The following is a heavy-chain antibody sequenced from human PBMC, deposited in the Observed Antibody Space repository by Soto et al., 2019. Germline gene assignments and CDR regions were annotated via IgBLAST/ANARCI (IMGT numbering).Heavy chain of an antibody. CDR1: GFTFSSYA. D-gene: IGHD3-3*01. J-gene: IGHJ4*02. CDR3: ASTFPRFLEWLPRYFDY. Sequence: QVQLVESGGGAVQPGRSLRLSCAASGFTFSSYAMHWVRQAPGKGLEWVAVISYDGSNNYYADSVKGRFTISRNNSKNTLYLQMNSLRAEDTAVYYCASTFPRFLEWLPRYFDYWGQGTLVTGSS. CDR2: ISYDGSNN. V-gene: IGHV3-30-3*01.